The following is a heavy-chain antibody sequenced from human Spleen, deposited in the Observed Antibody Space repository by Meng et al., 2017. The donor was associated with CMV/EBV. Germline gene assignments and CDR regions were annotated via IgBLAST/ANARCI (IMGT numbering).Heavy chain of an antibody. J-gene: IGHJ5*01. V-gene: IGHV3-7*01. Sequence: GGSLRLSCAASGFTLSHYWMSWVRQAPGKGLEWVASTKLDGSESYYVDSVKGRFTISRENAKNSLFLQMHSLRAEDTAVYYCARGWGGDVVVVPGGVPAFYFDSWGHGTLVTVSS. CDR2: TKLDGSES. D-gene: IGHD2-2*01. CDR1: GFTLSHYW. CDR3: ARGWGGDVVVVPGGVPAFYFDS.